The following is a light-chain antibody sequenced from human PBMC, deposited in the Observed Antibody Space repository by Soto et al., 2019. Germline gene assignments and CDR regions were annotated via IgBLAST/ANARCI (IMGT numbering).Light chain of an antibody. J-gene: IGKJ3*01. CDR3: QQFGRPPFA. Sequence: EIVLTQSPGTLSLSPGERATLSCRATQSVGGNSLAWYQHKPGQTPRLLIFGASERAAGIPDRFSGSGSGAGLPLAVSRLEPEDFAVYYCQQFGRPPFAFGPGTIVDVK. CDR2: GAS. CDR1: QSVGGNS. V-gene: IGKV3-20*01.